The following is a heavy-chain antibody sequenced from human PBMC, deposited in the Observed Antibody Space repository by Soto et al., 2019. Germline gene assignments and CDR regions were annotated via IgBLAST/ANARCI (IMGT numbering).Heavy chain of an antibody. CDR2: IKSKTDGGTT. V-gene: IGHV3-15*07. J-gene: IGHJ3*02. D-gene: IGHD3-10*01. CDR3: TTDWPVLLWFGDAFDI. CDR1: GFTFSNAW. Sequence: EVQLVESGGGLVKRGGSLRLCCAASGFTFSNAWMNWVRQAPGKGLEWVGRIKSKTDGGTTDYAAPVKGRFTISRDDSKNTLYLQMNSLKTEDTAVYYCTTDWPVLLWFGDAFDIWRQGTMVTVSS.